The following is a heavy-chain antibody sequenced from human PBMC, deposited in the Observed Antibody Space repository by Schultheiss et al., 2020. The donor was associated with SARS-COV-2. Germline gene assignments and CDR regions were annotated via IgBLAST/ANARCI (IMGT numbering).Heavy chain of an antibody. CDR1: GGSISGDY. J-gene: IGHJ4*02. CDR3: ARENTDYRFVAY. CDR2: INHSGST. D-gene: IGHD4/OR15-4a*01. Sequence: SETLSLTCTVSGGSISGDYWSWIRQPPGKGLEWIGEINHSGSTNYNPSLKSRVTISVDTSKNQFSLNLSSVTDADTAVYYCARENTDYRFVAYWGQGTLVTVSS. V-gene: IGHV4-34*01.